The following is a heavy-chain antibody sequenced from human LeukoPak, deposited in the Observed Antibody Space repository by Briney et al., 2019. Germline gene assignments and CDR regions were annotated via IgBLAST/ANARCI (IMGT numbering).Heavy chain of an antibody. V-gene: IGHV1-18*01. CDR1: GYTFTSYG. Sequence: SVKVSCKASGYTFTSYGISWVRQATGQGLEWMGWISAYNGNTNYAQKLQGRVTMTTDTSTSTAYMELRSLRSDDTAVYYCARDITMVRGVIISADYWGQGTLVTVSS. CDR2: ISAYNGNT. CDR3: ARDITMVRGVIISADY. J-gene: IGHJ4*02. D-gene: IGHD3-10*01.